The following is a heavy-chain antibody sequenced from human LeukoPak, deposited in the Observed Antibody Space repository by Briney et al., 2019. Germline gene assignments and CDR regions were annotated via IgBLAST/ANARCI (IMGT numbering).Heavy chain of an antibody. CDR1: GFTFSSYA. J-gene: IGHJ3*02. CDR2: IKSKTDGGTT. CDR3: TTEGGSYFDAFDI. Sequence: GGSLRLSCAASGFTFSSYAMSWVRQAPGKGLEWVGRIKSKTDGGTTDYAAPVKGRFTISRDDSKNTLYLQMNSLKTEDTAVYYCTTEGGSYFDAFDIWGQGTMVTVSS. D-gene: IGHD1-26*01. V-gene: IGHV3-15*01.